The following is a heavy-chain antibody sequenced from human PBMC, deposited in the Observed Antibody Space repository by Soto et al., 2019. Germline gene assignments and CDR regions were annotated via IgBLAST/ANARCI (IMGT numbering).Heavy chain of an antibody. Sequence: RASVKVSCKASGGTFSSYAISWVRQAPGQGLEWMGGIIPIFGTANYAQKFQGRVTITADESTSTAYMELSSLRSEDTAVYYCARNYYYYYGMDVWGQGTTVTVSS. CDR2: IIPIFGTA. CDR3: ARNYYYYYGMDV. J-gene: IGHJ6*02. CDR1: GGTFSSYA. V-gene: IGHV1-69*13.